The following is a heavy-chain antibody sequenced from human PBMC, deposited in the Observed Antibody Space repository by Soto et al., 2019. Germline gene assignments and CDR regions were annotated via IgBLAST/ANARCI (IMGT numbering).Heavy chain of an antibody. CDR3: ARDLWVEPELYYYGMDV. D-gene: IGHD1-1*01. CDR2: IFYSGTT. V-gene: IGHV4-30-4*01. CDR1: GDSISSADYY. J-gene: IGHJ6*02. Sequence: SETLSLTCTVSGDSISSADYYWSWIRQTPGKGLEWIGHIFYSGTTYYNPSLKSRLAISVDTSKNHFSLRLTSVTAADTAVYYCARDLWVEPELYYYGMDVWGQGTTVTVSS.